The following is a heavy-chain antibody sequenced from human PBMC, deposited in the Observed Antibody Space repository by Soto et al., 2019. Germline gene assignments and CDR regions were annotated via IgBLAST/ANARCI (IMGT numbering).Heavy chain of an antibody. CDR3: AKEGGYCSSTSCYGRVYY. CDR1: GFTVSSNY. CDR2: IYTDDST. Sequence: GGSLRLSCAASGFTVSSNYMSWVRQAPGKGLEWLSVIYTDDSTYYADSVKGRFTISRDNSKNTLYLQMNSLRAEDTAVYYCAKEGGYCSSTSCYGRVYYWGQGTLVTVSS. J-gene: IGHJ4*02. D-gene: IGHD2-2*03. V-gene: IGHV3-53*01.